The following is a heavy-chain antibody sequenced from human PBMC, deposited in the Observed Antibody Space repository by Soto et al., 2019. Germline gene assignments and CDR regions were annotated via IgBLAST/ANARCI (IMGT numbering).Heavy chain of an antibody. J-gene: IGHJ6*02. CDR3: DSNARQPVDLGCYYYYAMDV. V-gene: IGHV4-30-4*01. CDR1: GGSISSVDYY. CDR2: IYYSGSA. D-gene: IGHD1-1*01. Sequence: SETLSLTCTVSGGSISSVDYYWNWIRQPPGKGLEWIGHIYYSGSAHYNPSLKSRVTMSVDTSKNQFSVKLISMTAAETAVYYYDSNARQPVDLGCYYYYAMDVWGHGTPVTVSS.